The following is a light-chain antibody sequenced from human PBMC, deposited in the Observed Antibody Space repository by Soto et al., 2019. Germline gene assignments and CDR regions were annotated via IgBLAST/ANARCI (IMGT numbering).Light chain of an antibody. CDR1: QGVSRF. Sequence: EIVLTQSPATLSLSPEERAALSCRASQGVSRFLAWYQQKPGQAPRLLIYDASNRATGIPARFSGSGSGTDFTLAISSLEPEDFAVYYCQQRSSWPLTFGGGTKVEIK. CDR3: QQRSSWPLT. CDR2: DAS. J-gene: IGKJ4*01. V-gene: IGKV3-11*01.